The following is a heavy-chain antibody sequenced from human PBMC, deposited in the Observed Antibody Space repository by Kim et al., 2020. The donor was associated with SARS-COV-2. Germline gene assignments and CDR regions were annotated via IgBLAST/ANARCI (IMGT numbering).Heavy chain of an antibody. CDR1: GFTFSSYA. CDR3: VKGLRRVVPAAPIDY. J-gene: IGHJ4*02. CDR2: ISSNGGST. D-gene: IGHD2-2*01. Sequence: GGSLRLSCSASGFTFSSYAMHWVRQAPGKGLEYVSAISSNGGSTYYADSVKGRFTISRDNSKNTLYLQMSSLRAEDTAVYYCVKGLRRVVPAAPIDYWGQGTLVTVSS. V-gene: IGHV3-64D*06.